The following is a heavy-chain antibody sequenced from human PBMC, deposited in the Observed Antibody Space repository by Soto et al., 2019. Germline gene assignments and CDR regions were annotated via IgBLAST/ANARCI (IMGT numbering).Heavy chain of an antibody. CDR3: ARGTSAWRGMDY. CDR1: GFTFSTYC. Sequence: PGGSLRLSCAVSGFTFSTYCMHWVRQAPEKGLVWVSRICRDGGGTDYAASVKGRFTISRDDAKNSLYLQMNSLRDECTAMYYSARGTSAWRGMDYWGQGTLVTVSS. CDR2: ICRDGGGT. J-gene: IGHJ4*02. V-gene: IGHV3-74*01. D-gene: IGHD6-19*01.